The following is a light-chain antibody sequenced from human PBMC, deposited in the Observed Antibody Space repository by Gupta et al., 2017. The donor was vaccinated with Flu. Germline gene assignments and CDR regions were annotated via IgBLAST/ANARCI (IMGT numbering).Light chain of an antibody. J-gene: IGKJ2*03. CDR2: GAS. V-gene: IGKV3-20*01. CDR3: QQYGSSPLYS. Sequence: EVVLTQSPGTLSLSPGESATLSCRASESVSRTFLAWYQQKPGQAPRLLIYGASSRATGIPDRFSGSGSGTDFTLTISRLEPEDFAVYYCQQYGSSPLYSFGQGSRLE. CDR1: ESVSRTF.